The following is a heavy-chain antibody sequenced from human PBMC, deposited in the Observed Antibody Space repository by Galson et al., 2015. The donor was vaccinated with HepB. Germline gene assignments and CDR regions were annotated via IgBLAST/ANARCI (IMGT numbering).Heavy chain of an antibody. D-gene: IGHD1-26*01. CDR2: ISYDGSNK. CDR1: GFTFSSYG. Sequence: SLRLSCAASGFTFSSYGMHWVRQAPGKGLEWVAVISYDGSNKYYADSVKGRFTISRDNSKNTLYLQMNSLRAEDTAVYYCAKDGAETKNSGASGSIGYWGQGTLVTVSS. J-gene: IGHJ4*02. CDR3: AKDGAETKNSGASGSIGY. V-gene: IGHV3-30*18.